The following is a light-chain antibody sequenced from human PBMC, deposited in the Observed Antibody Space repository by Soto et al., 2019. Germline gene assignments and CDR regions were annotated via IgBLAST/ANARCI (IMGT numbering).Light chain of an antibody. V-gene: IGKV1-5*01. J-gene: IGKJ1*01. CDR1: QSISSW. Sequence: DIQMTQSPSALSASVGDRATITCRASQSISSWLAWYQQKPGKAPKLLIYDASTLQSGVPSRYSGSGSGTEFTLTFSYLQRDDFANYYCQQYESYSPWTFGQGTKVEIK. CDR2: DAS. CDR3: QQYESYSPWT.